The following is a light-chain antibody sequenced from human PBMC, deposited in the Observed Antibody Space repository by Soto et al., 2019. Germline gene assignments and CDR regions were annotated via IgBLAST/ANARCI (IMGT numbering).Light chain of an antibody. Sequence: QSVLTQPPSASGSPGQSGTISSTGASSDVGGYNFVSWYQQYPGKAPKLLIYEVTMRPSGVPDPLSGSKSGNTDSLTVSGFPGEGGAGYFWRSKGGRQIPVVFGGGTKLTVL. CDR3: RSKGGRQIPVV. CDR2: EVT. V-gene: IGLV2-8*01. J-gene: IGLJ2*01. CDR1: SSDVGGYNF.